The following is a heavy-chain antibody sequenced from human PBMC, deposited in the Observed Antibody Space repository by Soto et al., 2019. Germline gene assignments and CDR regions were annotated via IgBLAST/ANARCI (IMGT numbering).Heavy chain of an antibody. V-gene: IGHV3-30*04. CDR3: ARGEDWNVAFDI. Sequence: GGSLRLSCAASGFTFSSYAMHWVRQAPGKGLEWVAVISYDGSNKYYADSVKGRFTISRDNSKNTLYLQMNSLRAEDAAVYYCARGEDWNVAFDIWGQGTMVTVSS. CDR2: ISYDGSNK. D-gene: IGHD1-1*01. CDR1: GFTFSSYA. J-gene: IGHJ3*02.